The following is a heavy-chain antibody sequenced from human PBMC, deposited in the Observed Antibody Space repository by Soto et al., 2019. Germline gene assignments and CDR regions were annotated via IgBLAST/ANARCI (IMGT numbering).Heavy chain of an antibody. D-gene: IGHD3-22*01. CDR1: GFSLTTTGVG. CDR2: VYWNDER. V-gene: IGHV2-5*01. Sequence: QIALQESGPTVVKPTQTLTLTCTFSGFSLTTTGVGVGWIRHAPGKALEWLAMVYWNDERRYSPSLKSRLTIIQDTSENQAVLTMTYMDPLHTATYFCAHYDSSVYFSHFDSLGQGTPVTVSS. J-gene: IGHJ4*02. CDR3: AHYDSSVYFSHFDS.